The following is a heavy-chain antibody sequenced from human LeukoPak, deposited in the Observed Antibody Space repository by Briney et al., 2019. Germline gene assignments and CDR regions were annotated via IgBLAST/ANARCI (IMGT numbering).Heavy chain of an antibody. D-gene: IGHD4-17*01. CDR3: AKDYGDYGWNYGMDV. V-gene: IGHV3-30-3*01. J-gene: IGHJ6*02. CDR2: ISYDGSTE. Sequence: PGGSLRLSCAVSGFSFSSYSIHWVRQAPGKGLEWVAVISYDGSTEYFADSVKGRFTISRDNSKNTLSLQMNSLRTDDTAVYYCAKDYGDYGWNYGMDVWGQGTTVTVSS. CDR1: GFSFSSYS.